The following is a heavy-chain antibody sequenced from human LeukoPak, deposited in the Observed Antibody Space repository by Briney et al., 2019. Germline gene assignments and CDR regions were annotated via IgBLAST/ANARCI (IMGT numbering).Heavy chain of an antibody. CDR2: ISYDGTNK. CDR3: ARDWISGGLDY. Sequence: PGGSLRLSCAASGFTFRTYGIHWVRQAPGKGLEWVAVISYDGTNKYYADSVKGRFTISRDNSKNTLYLQMNSLRAEDTAVYYCARDWISGGLDYWGQGTLVTVSS. CDR1: GFTFRTYG. V-gene: IGHV3-30*03. J-gene: IGHJ4*02. D-gene: IGHD2-2*03.